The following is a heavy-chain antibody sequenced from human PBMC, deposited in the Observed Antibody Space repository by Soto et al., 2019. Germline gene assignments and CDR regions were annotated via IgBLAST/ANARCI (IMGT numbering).Heavy chain of an antibody. J-gene: IGHJ4*02. CDR1: GFTFDNYY. D-gene: IGHD1-7*01. Sequence: QVQLAESGGGLVKPGGSLRLSCAASGFTFDNYYMNWIRQAPGKGLEWISYISSNDGTTYYADSLKGRFTISRDNAKNSLYLQMNSLRAEDTAVYYCAREINYSRYPRVIDFWGQGTLVTVSS. V-gene: IGHV3-11*01. CDR2: ISSNDGTT. CDR3: AREINYSRYPRVIDF.